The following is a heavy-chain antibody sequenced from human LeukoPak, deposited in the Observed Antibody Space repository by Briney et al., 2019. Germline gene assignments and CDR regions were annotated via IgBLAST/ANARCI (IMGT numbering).Heavy chain of an antibody. Sequence: ASVKVSCKTSGYTFTAYFIHWVRQAPGQGLEWMGWINPNSGGTNYAQKFQGRVTMTRDTSISTAYMELSRLRSDDTAVYYCARDIGVAGKGDYWGQGTLVTVSS. J-gene: IGHJ4*02. CDR3: ARDIGVAGKGDY. V-gene: IGHV1-2*02. CDR1: GYTFTAYF. CDR2: INPNSGGT. D-gene: IGHD6-19*01.